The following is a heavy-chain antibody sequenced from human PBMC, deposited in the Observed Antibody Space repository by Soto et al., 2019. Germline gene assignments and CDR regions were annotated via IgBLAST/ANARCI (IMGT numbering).Heavy chain of an antibody. J-gene: IGHJ6*02. CDR1: GGTFSTAA. Sequence: QVQVEQSGAEVKKPGSSVKVSCKASGGTFSTAAISWVRQAPGQGLEWMGGIMPIFRTADYAQKFQGRVTITADESTSTAYLELRSPSSEDTAIYYCARDQDRPQLGGNYYYIMDVWGQGTTVTVSS. D-gene: IGHD3-3*02. CDR2: IMPIFRTA. CDR3: ARDQDRPQLGGNYYYIMDV. V-gene: IGHV1-69*12.